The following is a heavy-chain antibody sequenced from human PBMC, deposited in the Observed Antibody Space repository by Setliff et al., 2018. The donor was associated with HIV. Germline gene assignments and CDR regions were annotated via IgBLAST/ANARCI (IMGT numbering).Heavy chain of an antibody. CDR1: GGSFSGYY. J-gene: IGHJ4*02. V-gene: IGHV4-34*01. CDR3: ARHDCGGDCPWDY. Sequence: SETLSLTCAVYGGSFSGYYWSWIRQPPGKGLEWIGEINHSENPYSNPSLKSRVTISVNTSKNQFSLKLSSVTAADTAVYYCARHDCGGDCPWDYWGQGTLVTVSS. CDR2: INHSENP. D-gene: IGHD2-21*01.